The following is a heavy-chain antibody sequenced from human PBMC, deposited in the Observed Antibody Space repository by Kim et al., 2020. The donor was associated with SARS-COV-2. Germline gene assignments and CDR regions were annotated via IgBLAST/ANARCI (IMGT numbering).Heavy chain of an antibody. J-gene: IGHJ5*02. CDR3: ARGNHVTMVRGVAQLFDP. D-gene: IGHD3-10*01. Sequence: KSRVTISVDTSKNQFSLKRSSVTAADTAVYYCARGNHVTMVRGVAQLFDPWGQGTLVTVSS. V-gene: IGHV4-31*02.